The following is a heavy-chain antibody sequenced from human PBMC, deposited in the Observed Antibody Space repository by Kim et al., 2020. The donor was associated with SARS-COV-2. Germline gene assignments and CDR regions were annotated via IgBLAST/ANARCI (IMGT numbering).Heavy chain of an antibody. CDR1: GFTFSSYW. D-gene: IGHD4-17*01. V-gene: IGHV3-7*04. CDR3: ARVYGDYDYYFDY. Sequence: GSLRLSCAASGFTFSSYWMSWVRQAPGKGLEWVANIKQDGSEKYYVDSVKGRFTISRDNAKNSLYLQMNSLRAEDTAVYYCARVYGDYDYYFDYWGQGTLVTVSS. J-gene: IGHJ4*02. CDR2: IKQDGSEK.